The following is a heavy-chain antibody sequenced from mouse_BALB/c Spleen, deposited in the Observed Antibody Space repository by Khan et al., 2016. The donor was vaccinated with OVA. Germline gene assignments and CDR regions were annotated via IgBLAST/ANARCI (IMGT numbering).Heavy chain of an antibody. CDR2: INPSTGYT. D-gene: IGHD1-1*01. Sequence: VKLLESGAELAKPGASVKMSCKASGYTFINYWILWVKQRPGQGLEWIGYINPSTGYTEYNQNFKDKATLTAEKSYSTAYMQLSSLTSEDSAVYYCARRGLRWDFDYWGQGTTLTVSS. J-gene: IGHJ2*01. CDR3: ARRGLRWDFDY. V-gene: IGHV1-7*01. CDR1: GYTFINYW.